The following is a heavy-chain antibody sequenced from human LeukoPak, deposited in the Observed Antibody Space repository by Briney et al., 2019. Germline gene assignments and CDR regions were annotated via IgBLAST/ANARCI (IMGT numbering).Heavy chain of an antibody. CDR1: GFTFSSG. D-gene: IGHD3-10*01. V-gene: IGHV3-30*18. CDR3: AKAKYYFGGNYFDY. J-gene: IGHJ4*02. CDR2: ISYDGNHK. Sequence: GGSLRLSCAASGFTFSSGMHWVRQAPGKGLEWVAVISYDGNHKYYGDSVKGRFTISRDNSRNTLYLQMNSLRAEDTAVYYCAKAKYYFGGNYFDYWGQGTLVTVSS.